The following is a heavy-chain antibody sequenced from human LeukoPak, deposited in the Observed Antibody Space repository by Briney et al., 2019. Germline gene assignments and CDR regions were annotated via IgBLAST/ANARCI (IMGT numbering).Heavy chain of an antibody. J-gene: IGHJ4*02. V-gene: IGHV4-34*04. D-gene: IGHD3-10*01. Sequence: SETLSLTCAVYGGSFSGYYWSWIRQPPGKGLEWIGEINHSGSTNDHPSLKSRATISGHTSKSQFSLKLSSVTAADTAVYYCVGYYYGSGSYHNYPNFDYWGQGTLVTVSS. CDR2: INHSGST. CDR1: GGSFSGYY. CDR3: VGYYYGSGSYHNYPNFDY.